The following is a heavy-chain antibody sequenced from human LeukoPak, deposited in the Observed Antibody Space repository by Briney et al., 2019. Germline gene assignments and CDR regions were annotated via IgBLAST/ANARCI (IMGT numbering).Heavy chain of an antibody. Sequence: GGSLRLSCAASGFTFSNSAMSWVRQAPGKGLEWVSTLSGSGITTYYADSVKGRFTISRDNSKNTLYLQMNSLRAEDTAVYYCAKAPTTLDYWGQGTLVTVSS. D-gene: IGHD1-7*01. CDR3: AKAPTTLDY. CDR1: GFTFSNSA. J-gene: IGHJ4*02. CDR2: LSGSGITT. V-gene: IGHV3-23*01.